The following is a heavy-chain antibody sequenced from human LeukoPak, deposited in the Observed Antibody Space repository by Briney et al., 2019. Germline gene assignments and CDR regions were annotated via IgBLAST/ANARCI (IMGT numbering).Heavy chain of an antibody. Sequence: GASVKVSCKASRGTFSSYAISWVRQAPGQGLEWMGGIIPIFGTANYAQKFQGRVTITADESTSTAYMELSSLRSEDTAVYYCARDSEYSSPSGDYWGQGTLVTVSS. J-gene: IGHJ4*02. CDR1: RGTFSSYA. CDR2: IIPIFGTA. CDR3: ARDSEYSSPSGDY. V-gene: IGHV1-69*13. D-gene: IGHD6-6*01.